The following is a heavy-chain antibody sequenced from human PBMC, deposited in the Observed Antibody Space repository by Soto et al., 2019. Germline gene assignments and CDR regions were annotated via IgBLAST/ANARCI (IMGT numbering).Heavy chain of an antibody. CDR2: ISGSGGTT. CDR1: GFTFDSYA. J-gene: IGHJ4*02. V-gene: IGHV3-23*01. CDR3: AKARRCRSVAPSLQQDFEF. D-gene: IGHD6-19*01. Sequence: GGSLRLSCTASGFTFDSYAMNWVRQAPGRGLEWVSTISGSGGTTYYADSVKGRFTVSRDNSKNTLYLQMNSLRADDTAMFYCAKARRCRSVAPSLQQDFEFWGQGAQVTLFS.